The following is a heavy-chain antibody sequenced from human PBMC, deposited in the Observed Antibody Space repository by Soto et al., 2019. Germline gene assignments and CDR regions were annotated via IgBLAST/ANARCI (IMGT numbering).Heavy chain of an antibody. D-gene: IGHD5-18*01. V-gene: IGHV4-59*01. CDR2: IYYSGST. CDR1: GGSISSYY. CDR3: TRGHNFGFSTFDY. Sequence: QVQLQESGPGLVKPSETLSLTCTVSGGSISSYYWSWIRQSPGKGLEWIGYIYYSGSTNYNPSLKSRVNISVDMSKHQFSLKLSSVTAADTAVYYCTRGHNFGFSTFDYWGQGTLVTVSS. J-gene: IGHJ4*02.